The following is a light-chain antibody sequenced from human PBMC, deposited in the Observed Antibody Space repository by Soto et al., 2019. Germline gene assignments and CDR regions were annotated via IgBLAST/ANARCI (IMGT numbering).Light chain of an antibody. J-gene: IGKJ2*01. CDR1: QSISSW. CDR2: DAS. Sequence: DIQMTQSPSTLSASVGDRVTITCRASQSISSWLARYQQKPGKAPKLLIYDASSLESGVPSRFSGSGSGTEFTLTISSLQPDDFATYYCQQYNSYSYTFGQGTKLEIK. CDR3: QQYNSYSYT. V-gene: IGKV1-5*01.